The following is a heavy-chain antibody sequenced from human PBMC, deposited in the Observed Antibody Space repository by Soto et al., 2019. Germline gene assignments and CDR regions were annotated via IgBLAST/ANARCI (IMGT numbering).Heavy chain of an antibody. J-gene: IGHJ6*02. Sequence: ASVKVSCKASGYTFTGYYMHWVRQAPGQGLEWMGWINPNSGGTNYAQKFQGWVTMTRDTSISTAYMELSRLRSDDTAVYYCARAPVGFPILYYGMDVWGQGTTVTVSS. CDR2: INPNSGGT. V-gene: IGHV1-2*04. CDR1: GYTFTGYY. CDR3: ARAPVGFPILYYGMDV. D-gene: IGHD3-10*01.